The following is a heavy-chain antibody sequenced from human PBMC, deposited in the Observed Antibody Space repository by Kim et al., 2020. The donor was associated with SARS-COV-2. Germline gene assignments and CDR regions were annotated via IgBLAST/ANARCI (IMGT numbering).Heavy chain of an antibody. CDR3: ARVSYYDSRGLDY. D-gene: IGHD3-22*01. V-gene: IGHV4-59*13. CDR1: GGSISSYY. CDR2: IYYSGST. J-gene: IGHJ4*02. Sequence: SETLSLTCTVSGGSISSYYWSWIRQPPGKGLEWIGYIYYSGSTNYNPSLKSRVTISVDTSKNQFSLKLSSVTAADTAVYYCARVSYYDSRGLDYWGQGTLVTVSS.